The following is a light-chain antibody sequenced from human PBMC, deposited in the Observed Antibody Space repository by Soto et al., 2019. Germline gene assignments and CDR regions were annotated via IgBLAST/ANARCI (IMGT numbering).Light chain of an antibody. J-gene: IGKJ2*01. CDR1: QSISSW. Sequence: DIQMTQSPSTLSASVGDRVTITCQAGQSISSWLAWHQQKPGKAPKLLIYDASSLESGVPSRFSGSGSGTEFTLTISSLQPDDFATYYCQQYNSYSYTFGQGTKLEIK. V-gene: IGKV1-5*01. CDR3: QQYNSYSYT. CDR2: DAS.